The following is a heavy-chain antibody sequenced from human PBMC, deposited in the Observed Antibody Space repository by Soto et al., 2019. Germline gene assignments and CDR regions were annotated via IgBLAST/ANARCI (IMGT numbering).Heavy chain of an antibody. D-gene: IGHD3-3*01. V-gene: IGHV4-30-4*01. Sequence: TLSLTCTVSGGSISSGDYYWSWIRQPPGKGLEWIGYIYYSGSTYYNPSLKSRVTISVDTSKNQFSLKLSSVTAADTAVYYCARCPYDFWSGYLTVGFDPWGQGTLVTVSS. CDR2: IYYSGST. CDR3: ARCPYDFWSGYLTVGFDP. CDR1: GGSISSGDYY. J-gene: IGHJ5*02.